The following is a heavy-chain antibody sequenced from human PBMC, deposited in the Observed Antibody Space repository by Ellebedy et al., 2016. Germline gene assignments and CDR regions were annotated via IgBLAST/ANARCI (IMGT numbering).Heavy chain of an antibody. V-gene: IGHV2-5*01. J-gene: IGHJ4*02. CDR3: AHKSTNREVDY. Sequence: SGPTLVKPPQTLTLTCTFSGFSLDTSAVVVGWIRQPPGKALEWLSFIYGNDDKRYRPSLRSRLTITKDTSKNQVVLTMTNMEPVDTGTYFCAHKSTNREVDYWGQGTLVTVSS. CDR2: IYGNDDK. D-gene: IGHD1-14*01. CDR1: GFSLDTSAVV.